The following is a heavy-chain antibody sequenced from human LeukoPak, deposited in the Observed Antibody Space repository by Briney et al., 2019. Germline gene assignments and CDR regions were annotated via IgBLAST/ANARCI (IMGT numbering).Heavy chain of an antibody. CDR3: ANEGDTAMDY. J-gene: IGHJ4*02. V-gene: IGHV4-39*01. D-gene: IGHD5-18*01. CDR1: GGSISSSSYY. CDR2: IYYSGST. Sequence: SETLSLTCTVSGGSISSSSYYWGWIRQPPGKGLEWIGSIYYSGSTYYNPSLKSRATISVDTSKNQFSLKLSSVTAADTAVYYCANEGDTAMDYWGQGTLVTVSS.